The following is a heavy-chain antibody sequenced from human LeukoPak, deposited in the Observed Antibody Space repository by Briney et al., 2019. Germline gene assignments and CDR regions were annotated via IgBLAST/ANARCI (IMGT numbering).Heavy chain of an antibody. CDR2: ISNDGTNK. CDR1: GFTFSSHG. V-gene: IGHV3-30*18. CDR3: AKGCSGSTTCYLIDY. D-gene: IGHD2-2*01. Sequence: GGSLRLSCAASGFTFSSHGMHWVRQAPGKGLEWVAVISNDGTNKNYVDSVKGRFTISRDNSKNTLYLQMNSLRTEDTAVYYCAKGCSGSTTCYLIDYWGQGTLVTVSS. J-gene: IGHJ4*02.